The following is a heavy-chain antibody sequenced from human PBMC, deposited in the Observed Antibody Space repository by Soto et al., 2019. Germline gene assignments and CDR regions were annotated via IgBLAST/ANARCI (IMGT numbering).Heavy chain of an antibody. J-gene: IGHJ4*02. CDR1: GFTFSSYG. CDR2: ISYDGSNK. Sequence: QVQLVESGGGVVQPGRSLRLSCAASGFTFSSYGMHWVRQAPGKGLEWVAVISYDGSNKYYADSVKGRFTISRDNSKNTLYLQMNSRRAEYTAVYYWAVEVFSSGWYGGGYWGQGTLVTVSS. CDR3: AVEVFSSGWYGGGY. D-gene: IGHD6-19*01. V-gene: IGHV3-30*03.